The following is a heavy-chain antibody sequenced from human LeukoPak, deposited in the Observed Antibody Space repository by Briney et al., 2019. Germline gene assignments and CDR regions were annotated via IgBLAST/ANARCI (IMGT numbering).Heavy chain of an antibody. J-gene: IGHJ4*02. CDR1: GGSISSGGYS. CDR3: ARELELRY. D-gene: IGHD1-7*01. V-gene: IGHV4-30-4*07. Sequence: SETLSLTCAVSGGSISSGGYSWSWIRQPPGKGLEWIGYIYYSGSTYYNPSLKSRVTISVDTSKNQFSLKLSSVTAADTAVYYCARELELRYWGQGTLVTVSS. CDR2: IYYSGST.